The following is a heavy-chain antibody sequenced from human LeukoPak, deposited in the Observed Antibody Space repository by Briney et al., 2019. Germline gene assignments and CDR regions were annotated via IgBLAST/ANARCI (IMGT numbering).Heavy chain of an antibody. Sequence: GRSLRLSCAASGFTFDDYAMHWVRHAPGKGLEWVSGISWNSGSIGYADSVKGRFTISRDHAKNSLYLQMNSLRAEDTALYYCAKDRATKLNYYYGMDVCGQGTTVTVSS. V-gene: IGHV3-9*01. CDR2: ISWNSGSI. D-gene: IGHD5-12*01. J-gene: IGHJ6*02. CDR1: GFTFDDYA. CDR3: AKDRATKLNYYYGMDV.